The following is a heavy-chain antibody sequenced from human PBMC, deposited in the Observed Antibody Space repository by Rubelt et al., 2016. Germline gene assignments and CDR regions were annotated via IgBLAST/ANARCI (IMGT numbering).Heavy chain of an antibody. CDR2: SGGST. CDR3: ASKGRGDSWYFDL. D-gene: IGHD4-17*01. V-gene: IGHV3-53*01. J-gene: IGHJ2*01. Sequence: SGGSTYYADSVKGRFTISRDNSKNTLYLQMNSLRAEDTAVYYCASKGRGDSWYFDLWGRGTLVTVSS.